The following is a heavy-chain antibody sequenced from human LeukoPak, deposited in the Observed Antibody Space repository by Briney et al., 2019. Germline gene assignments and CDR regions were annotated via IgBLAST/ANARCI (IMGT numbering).Heavy chain of an antibody. V-gene: IGHV1-46*01. CDR3: ARDLPYCTNGVCYLDAFDI. J-gene: IGHJ3*02. Sequence: GASVKVSCKASGYTFTSYYMHWVRQAPGQGLEWMGIINPSGGSTSYAQKFQGRVTMTRDTSTSTVYMELSSLRSEDTAVYYCARDLPYCTNGVCYLDAFDIWGQGTMVTVSS. CDR2: INPSGGST. D-gene: IGHD2-8*01. CDR1: GYTFTSYY.